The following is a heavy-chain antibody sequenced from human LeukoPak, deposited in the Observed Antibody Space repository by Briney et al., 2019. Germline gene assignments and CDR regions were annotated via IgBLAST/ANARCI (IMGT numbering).Heavy chain of an antibody. CDR1: GGSISSGSYY. CDR3: ARYSSSPTYYFDY. Sequence: SQTLSLTCTVSGGSISSGSYYWRWIRQPPGKGLEWIGSIYHSGSTYYSPSLKSRVTISVDTSKNQFSLKLSSLTAADTAVYYCARYSSSPTYYFDYWGQGTLVTVSS. V-gene: IGHV4-39*07. D-gene: IGHD6-13*01. J-gene: IGHJ4*02. CDR2: IYHSGST.